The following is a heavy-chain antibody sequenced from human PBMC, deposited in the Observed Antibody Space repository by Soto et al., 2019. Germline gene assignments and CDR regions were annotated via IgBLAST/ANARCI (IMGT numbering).Heavy chain of an antibody. D-gene: IGHD6-13*01. Sequence: LGESLNISWKGSGYSFISYWIGWVRQMPGKGLEWMGIIYPGDSDTRYSPSFQGQVTISADKSISTAYLQWSSLKASDTAMYYCARVSSSWPDAFDIWGQGTMVTV. CDR2: IYPGDSDT. V-gene: IGHV5-51*01. CDR1: GYSFISYW. CDR3: ARVSSSWPDAFDI. J-gene: IGHJ3*02.